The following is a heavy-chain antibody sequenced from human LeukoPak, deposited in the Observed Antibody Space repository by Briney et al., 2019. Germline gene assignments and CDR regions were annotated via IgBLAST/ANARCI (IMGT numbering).Heavy chain of an antibody. D-gene: IGHD2-2*01. CDR3: ARVGVVVPAAISHFDY. J-gene: IGHJ4*02. V-gene: IGHV1-18*01. CDR2: ISAYNGNT. CDR1: GYTFTSYG. Sequence: ASVTVSFTASGYTFTSYGISWVRQAPGQGLEWMGWISAYNGNTDYAQKLQGRVTMTTDTSTSTAYMGLRSLRSDDTAVYYCARVGVVVPAAISHFDYWGQGTLVTVSS.